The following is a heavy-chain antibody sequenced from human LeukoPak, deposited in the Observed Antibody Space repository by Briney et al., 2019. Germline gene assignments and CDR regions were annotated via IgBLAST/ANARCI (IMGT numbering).Heavy chain of an antibody. D-gene: IGHD6-6*01. J-gene: IGHJ4*02. V-gene: IGHV3-7*01. CDR3: ARASSSSLFDY. CDR1: GFTFSNTW. Sequence: GGSLRLSCAASGFTFSNTWMSWVRQAPGKGLEWVTNMKPNGNEKYYVDSVKGRFTISRDNAKNSLYLQMNSLRVEDTAVYYCARASSSSLFDYWGQGTLVTVSS. CDR2: MKPNGNEK.